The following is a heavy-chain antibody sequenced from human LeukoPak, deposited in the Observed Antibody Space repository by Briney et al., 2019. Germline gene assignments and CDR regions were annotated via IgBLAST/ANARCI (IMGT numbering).Heavy chain of an antibody. D-gene: IGHD5-24*01. Sequence: GGSLRLSCAASGFTFSSYWMSWVRQAPGKGLGWVANIKQDGSEKYYVDSVKGRFTISRDNAKNSLYLQMNSLRAEDTAVYYCARGGDGYNYWDYYYYYMDVWGKGTTVTVSS. CDR1: GFTFSSYW. CDR3: ARGGDGYNYWDYYYYYMDV. CDR2: IKQDGSEK. J-gene: IGHJ6*03. V-gene: IGHV3-7*01.